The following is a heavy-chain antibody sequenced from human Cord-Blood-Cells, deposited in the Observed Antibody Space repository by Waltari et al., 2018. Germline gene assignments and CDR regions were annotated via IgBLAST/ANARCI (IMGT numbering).Heavy chain of an antibody. CDR2: INLSGST. CDR1: GGSFSGYY. Sequence: QVLLQQWGAGLLKPSETLSLTRAVYGGSFSGYYWCRIRQPPGKGLGWIGEINLSGSTNYNPSLKSRFTISVDTSKNQFSLKLSSVTAAATAVYYCARLNYYYFYGMDVWGQGT. CDR3: ARLNYYYFYGMDV. J-gene: IGHJ6*02. V-gene: IGHV4-34*01.